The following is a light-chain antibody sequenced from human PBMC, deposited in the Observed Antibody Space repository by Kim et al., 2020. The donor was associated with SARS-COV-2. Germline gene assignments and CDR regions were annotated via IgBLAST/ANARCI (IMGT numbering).Light chain of an antibody. Sequence: SVGDRVTITCRASQSISSYFNWYQQKPGKAPKHLIYAASSLQSGVPSRFSGSGSGTDFTLTISSLQPEDFATYYCQQSYSTLLFTFGPGTKVDIK. CDR2: AAS. CDR1: QSISSY. CDR3: QQSYSTLLFT. J-gene: IGKJ3*01. V-gene: IGKV1-39*01.